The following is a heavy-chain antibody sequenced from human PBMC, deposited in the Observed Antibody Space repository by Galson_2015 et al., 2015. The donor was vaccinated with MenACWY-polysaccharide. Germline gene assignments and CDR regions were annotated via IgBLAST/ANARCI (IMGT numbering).Heavy chain of an antibody. CDR2: IYPGDSDT. J-gene: IGHJ5*02. D-gene: IGHD3-22*01. CDR3: ARSHDSSGYYPNSVFDP. V-gene: IGHV5-51*01. Sequence: QSGAEVKKPGESLKISCKGSGYSFTSYWIGWVRQMPGKGLEWMGIIYPGDSDTRYSPSFQGQVTISADKSISTAYLQWSSLKASDTAMYYCARSHDSSGYYPNSVFDPWGQGTLVTVSS. CDR1: GYSFTSYW.